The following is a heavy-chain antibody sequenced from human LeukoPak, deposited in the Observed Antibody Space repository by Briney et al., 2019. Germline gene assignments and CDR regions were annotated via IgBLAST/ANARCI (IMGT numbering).Heavy chain of an antibody. CDR2: INHSGST. V-gene: IGHV4-34*01. CDR3: ARGYSSGWYGRY. CDR1: GGSFSGYY. Sequence: SETLSLTCAVYGGSFSGYYWSWIRQPPGKGLEWIGEINHSGSTNYNPSLKSRVTISVDTSKNQFSLKLGSVTAADTAVYYCARGYSSGWYGRYWGQGTLVTVSS. J-gene: IGHJ4*02. D-gene: IGHD6-19*01.